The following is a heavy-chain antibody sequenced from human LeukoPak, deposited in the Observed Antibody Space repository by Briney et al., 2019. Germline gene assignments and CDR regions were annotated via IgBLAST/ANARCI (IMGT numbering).Heavy chain of an antibody. CDR1: GFTFYNYA. D-gene: IGHD5/OR15-5a*01. J-gene: IGHJ3*02. Sequence: GGSLRLSCAASGFTFYNYAMSWVRQAPGKGLEWVSAISGRDGNTYYADSVKGRFTISRDNSKNTLYLQMNSLRAEDTAVYYCAKGLGLRHDAFDIWGQGTMVTVSS. V-gene: IGHV3-23*01. CDR3: AKGLGLRHDAFDI. CDR2: ISGRDGNT.